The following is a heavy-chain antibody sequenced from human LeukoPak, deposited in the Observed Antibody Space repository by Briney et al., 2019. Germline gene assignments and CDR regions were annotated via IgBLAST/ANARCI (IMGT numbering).Heavy chain of an antibody. CDR1: GYSFTSYW. J-gene: IGHJ4*02. CDR3: ARLQLGSYYDSSGYWDY. D-gene: IGHD3-22*01. Sequence: GESLKISCKGSGYSFTSYWIGWVRHMLGKGLEWMGIIYPGDSDTRYSPSFQGQVTISADKSISTAYLQWSSLKASDTAMYYCARLQLGSYYDSSGYWDYWGQGTLVTVSS. CDR2: IYPGDSDT. V-gene: IGHV5-51*01.